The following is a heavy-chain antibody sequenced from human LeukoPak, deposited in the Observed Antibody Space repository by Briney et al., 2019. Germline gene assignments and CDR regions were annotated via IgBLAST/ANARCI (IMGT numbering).Heavy chain of an antibody. Sequence: GGSLRLSCAASGFTFSSYGMHWVRQAPGKGLEWVAVISYDGSNKYYADSVKGRFTISRDNAKNSLYLQMNSLRAEDTAVYYCARDFWAHWYFDLWGRGTLVTVSS. CDR2: ISYDGSNK. CDR1: GFTFSSYG. D-gene: IGHD3-3*01. V-gene: IGHV3-30*03. J-gene: IGHJ2*01. CDR3: ARDFWAHWYFDL.